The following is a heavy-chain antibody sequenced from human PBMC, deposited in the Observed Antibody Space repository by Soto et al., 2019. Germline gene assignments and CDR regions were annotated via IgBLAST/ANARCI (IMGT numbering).Heavy chain of an antibody. CDR2: ISSSGSNI. D-gene: IGHD6-6*01. CDR3: ARVGANKFWNIAPRPKGCDFDS. Sequence: QVQLVESGGGLVEPGRSLRLSCAASGFTFSDSYMTWIRQAPGKGLEWVSSISSSGSNIYYADSVNGRFTVSKDNAKNSLYLQMNSLRAEDTAVYYWARVGANKFWNIAPRPKGCDFDSWGQGTLVTVSS. CDR1: GFTFSDSY. J-gene: IGHJ4*02. V-gene: IGHV3-11*01.